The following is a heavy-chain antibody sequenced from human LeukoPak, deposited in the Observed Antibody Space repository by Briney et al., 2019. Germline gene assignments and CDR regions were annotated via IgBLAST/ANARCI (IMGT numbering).Heavy chain of an antibody. CDR2: IYTSGST. D-gene: IGHD3-22*01. J-gene: IGHJ4*02. CDR3: ASLYYYDISGRSFGDY. V-gene: IGHV4-4*07. CDR1: GGSISSYY. Sequence: SETLSLTCTVSGGSISSYYWSWIRQPAGKGLEWIGRIYTSGSTNYNPSLKSRVTMSVDTSKNQFSLKLSSVTAADTAVYYCASLYYYDISGRSFGDYWGQGTLVTVSS.